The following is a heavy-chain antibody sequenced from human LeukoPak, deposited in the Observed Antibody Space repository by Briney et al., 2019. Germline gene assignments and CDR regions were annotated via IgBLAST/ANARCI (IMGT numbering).Heavy chain of an antibody. CDR3: ARDRGSYDMDY. V-gene: IGHV1-69*05. Sequence: ASVKVSCKASGYTFTGYYMHWVRQAPGQGLEWMGRIIPIFGTANYAQKFQGRVTITTDESTSTAYMELSSLRSEDTAVYYCARDRGSYDMDYWGQGTLVTVSS. D-gene: IGHD1-26*01. CDR2: IIPIFGTA. J-gene: IGHJ4*02. CDR1: GYTFTGYY.